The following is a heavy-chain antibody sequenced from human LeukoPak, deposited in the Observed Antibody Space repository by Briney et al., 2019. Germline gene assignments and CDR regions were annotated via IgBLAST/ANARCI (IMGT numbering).Heavy chain of an antibody. J-gene: IGHJ4*02. CDR1: GYSFTSYW. V-gene: IGHV5-51*01. D-gene: IGHD5-24*01. Sequence: GKSLKISCKGSGYSFTSYWIGWVRQMPGKGLEWMGIIYPGDSDTRYSPSFQGQVTISADKSISTAYPQRSSLKASDTAMYYCARHVGGEMATPHPFDYWGQGTLVTVSS. CDR3: ARHVGGEMATPHPFDY. CDR2: IYPGDSDT.